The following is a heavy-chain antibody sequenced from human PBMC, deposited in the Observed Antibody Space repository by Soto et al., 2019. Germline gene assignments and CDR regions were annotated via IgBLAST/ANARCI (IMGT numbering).Heavy chain of an antibody. Sequence: GASVKVSCKASGYTFTSYGISWVRQAPGQGLEWMGWISAYNGNTNYAQKLQGRVTMTTDTSTSTAYMELRSLRSDDTAVYYCAIDGYCSGGSCYSVYWGQGTLVTGSS. V-gene: IGHV1-18*01. CDR2: ISAYNGNT. CDR3: AIDGYCSGGSCYSVY. CDR1: GYTFTSYG. J-gene: IGHJ4*02. D-gene: IGHD2-15*01.